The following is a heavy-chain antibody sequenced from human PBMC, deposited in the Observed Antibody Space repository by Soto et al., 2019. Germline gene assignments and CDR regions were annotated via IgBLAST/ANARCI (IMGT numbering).Heavy chain of an antibody. V-gene: IGHV3-23*01. CDR1: GFTFNSFA. CDR3: AKDKGLAYYYGMDV. CDR2: ISGSGGST. J-gene: IGHJ6*02. Sequence: PGGSLRLSCAASGFTFNSFAMSWVRQAPGKGLEWVSGISGSGGSTYYADSVKGRFTISRDNSKNTLYLQMNSLRAEDTAVYYCAKDKGLAYYYGMDVWGQGTTVTVSS.